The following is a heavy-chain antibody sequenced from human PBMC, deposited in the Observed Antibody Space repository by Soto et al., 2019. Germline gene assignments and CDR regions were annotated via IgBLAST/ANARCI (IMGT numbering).Heavy chain of an antibody. CDR1: GYTFTEYD. Sequence: GASVKVSCKTSGYTFTEYDVNWVRQAPGQGLEYMGWVSPENRNAGYAPQFRGRVSMTADTSINTVYLELTTLTYEDTAVYYCEVTTGYWGQGTMVTVSS. CDR2: VSPENRNA. CDR3: EVTTGY. D-gene: IGHD4-17*01. V-gene: IGHV1-8*01. J-gene: IGHJ4*02.